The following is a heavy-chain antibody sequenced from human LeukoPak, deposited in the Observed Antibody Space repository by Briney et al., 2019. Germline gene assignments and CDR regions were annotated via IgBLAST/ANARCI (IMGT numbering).Heavy chain of an antibody. CDR2: IYHSGST. D-gene: IGHD3-9*01. J-gene: IGHJ4*02. CDR3: ARLYILTGVYSWDY. Sequence: PSQTLSLTCTVSGGSISSSNWWSWVRQSPGKGLEWIGEIYHSGSTNYNPSLKSRVTISVDKSKNQFSLKLSSVTAADTAVYYCARLYILTGVYSWDYWGQGTLVTVSS. V-gene: IGHV4-4*02. CDR1: GGSISSSNW.